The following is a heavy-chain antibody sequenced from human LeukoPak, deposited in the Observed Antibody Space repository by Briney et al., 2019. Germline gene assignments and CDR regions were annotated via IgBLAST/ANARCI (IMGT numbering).Heavy chain of an antibody. Sequence: SETLPLTCTVSGGSISNYYWSWIRQPPGKGLEWIGYISYSGSTNYNPSLRSRVAISEDTSRNQFSLRLNSVTAADTAVYYCARHIPVIWSSGYYYGMDVWGQGTTVTVSS. CDR3: ARHIPVIWSSGYYYGMDV. D-gene: IGHD3-3*01. V-gene: IGHV4-59*08. CDR2: ISYSGST. CDR1: GGSISNYY. J-gene: IGHJ6*02.